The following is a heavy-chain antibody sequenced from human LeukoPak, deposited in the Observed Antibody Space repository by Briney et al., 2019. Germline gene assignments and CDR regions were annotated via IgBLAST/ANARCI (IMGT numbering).Heavy chain of an antibody. CDR1: GFTFSSYA. Sequence: PGGSLRLSCAASGFTFSSYAMHWVRQAPGKGLEYVSAISSNGGSTYYANSVKGRFTIPRDNSKNTLYLQMGSLRAEDMAVYYCARGVDYYGVWGQGTLVTVSS. CDR2: ISSNGGST. D-gene: IGHD3-10*01. J-gene: IGHJ4*02. CDR3: ARGVDYYGV. V-gene: IGHV3-64*01.